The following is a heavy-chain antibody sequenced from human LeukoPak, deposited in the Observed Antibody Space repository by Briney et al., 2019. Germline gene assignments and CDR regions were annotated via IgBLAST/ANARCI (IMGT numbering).Heavy chain of an antibody. Sequence: SETLSLTCTVSGGSISSGDYYWSWIRRPPGKGLEWIGYIYYSGSTYYNPSLKSRVTISVDTSKNQFSLKLSSVTAADTAVYYCVRDRGGGYYDSSGYYYQGGYYFDYWGQGTLVTASS. D-gene: IGHD3-22*01. CDR3: VRDRGGGYYDSSGYYYQGGYYFDY. CDR2: IYYSGST. J-gene: IGHJ4*02. V-gene: IGHV4-30-4*01. CDR1: GGSISSGDYY.